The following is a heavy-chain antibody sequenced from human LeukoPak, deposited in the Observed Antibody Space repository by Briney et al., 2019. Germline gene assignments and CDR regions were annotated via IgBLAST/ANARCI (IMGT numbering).Heavy chain of an antibody. CDR2: IYYSGST. CDR3: ARVGAEANFDY. CDR1: GDSISTGSYY. J-gene: IGHJ4*02. V-gene: IGHV4-39*07. D-gene: IGHD4/OR15-4a*01. Sequence: SETLSLTCTVSGDSISTGSYYWGWVRQSPGKGLERIASIYYSGSTHYNPSLKSRVSISRDTSKNQSSLNLSSVTAADTAVYYCARVGAEANFDYWGQGTLVTVSS.